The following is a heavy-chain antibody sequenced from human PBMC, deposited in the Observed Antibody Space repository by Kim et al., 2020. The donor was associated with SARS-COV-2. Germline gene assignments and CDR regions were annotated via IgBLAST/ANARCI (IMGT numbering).Heavy chain of an antibody. Sequence: GGSLRLSCAASGFTFSSYGMHWVRQAPGKGLEWVAVIWYDGSNKYYADSVKGRFTISRDNSKNTLYLQMNSLRAEDTAVYYCAKDMGGEEMYFDYWGQGTLVTVSS. D-gene: IGHD3-10*01. V-gene: IGHV3-33*06. J-gene: IGHJ4*02. CDR2: IWYDGSNK. CDR3: AKDMGGEEMYFDY. CDR1: GFTFSSYG.